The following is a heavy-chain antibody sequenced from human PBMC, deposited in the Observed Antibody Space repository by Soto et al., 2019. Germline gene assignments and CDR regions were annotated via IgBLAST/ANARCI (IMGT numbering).Heavy chain of an antibody. Sequence: SETLSLTCTVSGGSMSSYYWTWLRQSPGRGLEWIGYISYSGSTYYNPSLKSRVTISADTSKNQFSLRMNSMIAADTAVYYCARADPDASIGYWGQGTLVTVSS. CDR3: ARADPDASIGY. D-gene: IGHD1-26*01. CDR2: ISYSGST. CDR1: GGSMSSYY. J-gene: IGHJ4*02. V-gene: IGHV4-59*01.